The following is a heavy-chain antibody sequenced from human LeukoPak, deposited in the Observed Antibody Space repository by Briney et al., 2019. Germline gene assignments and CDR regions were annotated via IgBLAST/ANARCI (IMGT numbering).Heavy chain of an antibody. D-gene: IGHD2-15*01. J-gene: IGHJ3*02. CDR1: GGSISSYY. V-gene: IGHV4-59*01. CDR3: ARVCSGGSCYFAFDI. CDR2: IYYSGST. Sequence: KPSETLSLTCTVSGGSISSYYWSWIRQPPGKGLEWIGYIYYSGSTNYNPSLKSRVTISVDTSKNQFSLKLSSVTAADTAVYYCARVCSGGSCYFAFDIWGQGTMVTVSS.